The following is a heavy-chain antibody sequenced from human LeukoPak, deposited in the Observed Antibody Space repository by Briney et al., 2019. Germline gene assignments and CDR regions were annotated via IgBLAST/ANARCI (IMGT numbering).Heavy chain of an antibody. CDR1: GFTFSSYA. V-gene: IGHV3-64D*06. CDR3: VKVGGIAVAYYYGMDV. CDR2: ISSNGGST. Sequence: GGSLRLSCSASGFTFSSYAMHWVRQAPGKGLEYVSAISSNGGSTYYADSVKGRFTISRDNSKNTPYLQMSSLRAEDTAVYYCVKVGGIAVAYYYGMDVWGQGTTVTVSS. J-gene: IGHJ6*02. D-gene: IGHD6-19*01.